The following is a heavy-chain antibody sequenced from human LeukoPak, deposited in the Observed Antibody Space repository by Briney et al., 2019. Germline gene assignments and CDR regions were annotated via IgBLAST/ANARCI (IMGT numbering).Heavy chain of an antibody. Sequence: ASVKVSCKASGYTFTSYDINWVRQATGQGLEWMGWMNPNSGNTGYAQKFQGRVTMTRNTSISTAYMELSSLRSEDTAVYYCAKAPSGRKFPKKTVVTPYYYYYYLDVGGKGPTVTVSS. CDR3: AKAPSGRKFPKKTVVTPYYYYYYLDV. D-gene: IGHD4-23*01. V-gene: IGHV1-8*01. J-gene: IGHJ6*03. CDR2: MNPNSGNT. CDR1: GYTFTSYD.